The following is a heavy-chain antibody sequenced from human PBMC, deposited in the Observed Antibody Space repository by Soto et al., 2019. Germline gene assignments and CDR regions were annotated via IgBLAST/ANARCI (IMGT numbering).Heavy chain of an antibody. D-gene: IGHD5-18*01. CDR1: GFSFSSYS. J-gene: IGHJ4*02. CDR3: ARNAGYNYGY. CDR2: IISDGRTT. Sequence: PGGSLRLSCAASGFSFSSYSMHWVRQAPGKGLVWVSRIISDGRTTDYADSVRGRFTISRDNAKNTLYLQMNNLRAEDTAVYYCARNAGYNYGYWGQGTPVTSPQ. V-gene: IGHV3-74*01.